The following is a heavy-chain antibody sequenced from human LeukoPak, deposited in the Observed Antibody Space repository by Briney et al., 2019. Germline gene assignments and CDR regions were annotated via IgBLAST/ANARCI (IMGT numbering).Heavy chain of an antibody. V-gene: IGHV3-30-3*01. Sequence: GGSLRLSCAASGFTFSSYAMHWVRQAPGKGLEWVAVISYDGSNKYYADSVKGRFTISRDNSKITLYLQMNSLRAEDTAVYYCARDLFPYSSGWYGWFDPWGQGTLVTVSS. J-gene: IGHJ5*02. D-gene: IGHD6-19*01. CDR3: ARDLFPYSSGWYGWFDP. CDR2: ISYDGSNK. CDR1: GFTFSSYA.